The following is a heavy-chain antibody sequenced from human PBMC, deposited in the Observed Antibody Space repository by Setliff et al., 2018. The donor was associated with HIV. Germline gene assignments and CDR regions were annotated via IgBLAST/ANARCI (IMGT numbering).Heavy chain of an antibody. CDR3: ARLPAADGTVDY. D-gene: IGHD6-13*01. CDR1: GGSVSSGNNY. V-gene: IGHV4-61*02. CDR2: IYTSENT. Sequence: PSETLSLTCTVSGGSVSSGNNYWSWIRQPAGKGLEWIWRIYTSENTNYNPSLKSRVTISVDTSKNQFSLKLSSVTAADTAVYYCARLPAADGTVDYWGQGTLVTVSS. J-gene: IGHJ4*02.